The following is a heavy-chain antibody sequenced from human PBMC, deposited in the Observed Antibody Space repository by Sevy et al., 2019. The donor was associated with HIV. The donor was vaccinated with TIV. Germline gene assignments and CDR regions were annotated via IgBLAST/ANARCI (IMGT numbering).Heavy chain of an antibody. CDR3: ARPSFTSGIAVAGDDY. CDR2: IYHSGST. D-gene: IGHD6-19*01. Sequence: SETLSLTCAVSGYSISSGYYWGWIRQPPGKGLEWIGSIYHSGSTYYNPSLKSRVTISVDTSKNQFSLKLSSVTAADTAVYYCARPSFTSGIAVAGDDYWGQGTLVTVSS. J-gene: IGHJ4*02. CDR1: GYSISSGYY. V-gene: IGHV4-38-2*01.